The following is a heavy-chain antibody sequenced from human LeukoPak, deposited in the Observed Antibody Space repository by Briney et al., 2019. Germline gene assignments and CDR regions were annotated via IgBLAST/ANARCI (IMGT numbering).Heavy chain of an antibody. V-gene: IGHV4-59*10. CDR2: IYTTGNT. D-gene: IGHD6-19*01. CDR1: GGSISSYD. J-gene: IGHJ4*02. Sequence: SETLSLTCTVSGGSISSYDWSWIRQPAGKGQEWIGRIYTTGNTNYHPSLKSRVTMSVDTSKNQFSLKLSSVTAADTAMYYCATYSSGWPFFDYWGPGTLVTVSS. CDR3: ATYSSGWPFFDY.